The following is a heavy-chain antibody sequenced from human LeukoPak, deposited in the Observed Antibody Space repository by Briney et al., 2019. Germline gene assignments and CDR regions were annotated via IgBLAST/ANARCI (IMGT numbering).Heavy chain of an antibody. CDR1: GYTFGAYY. D-gene: IGHD5-18*01. CDR2: INPNSGGT. CDR3: ARGSYGTGWWDY. V-gene: IGHV1-2*02. Sequence: ASVKVSCKASGYTFGAYYMYWVRQAPGQGLEWMGWINPNSGGTNYAQKFQGRVTMTRDTSISTAYMELSRLRSEDMAVYYCARGSYGTGWWDYWGQGTLVTVSS. J-gene: IGHJ4*02.